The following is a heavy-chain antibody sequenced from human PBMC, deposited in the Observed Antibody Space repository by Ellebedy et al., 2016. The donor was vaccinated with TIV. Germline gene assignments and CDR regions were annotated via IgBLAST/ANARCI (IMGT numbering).Heavy chain of an antibody. CDR3: ARSYSYGYGLDY. CDR1: GYTFTSYY. V-gene: IGHV1-46*01. CDR2: INPTDDST. D-gene: IGHD5-18*01. Sequence: ASVKVSCKTSGYTFTSYYIHWVRHAPGQGLEWMGIINPTDDSTTYAQKFQGRLSMTRDTSTSTVYMELSSLRSEDTAVYYCARSYSYGYGLDYWGQGTLVTVSS. J-gene: IGHJ4*02.